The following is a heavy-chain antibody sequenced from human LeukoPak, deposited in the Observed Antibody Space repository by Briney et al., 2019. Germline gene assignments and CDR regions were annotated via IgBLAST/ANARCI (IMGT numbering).Heavy chain of an antibody. D-gene: IGHD3-9*01. J-gene: IGHJ4*02. CDR3: ARHESRLSDDILAAHPAEFDY. Sequence: PSETLSLTCTVSGGSISSSSYYWGWIRQPPGKGLEWIGSIYYSGSTYYNPSLKSRVTISVDTSKNQFSLKLSSVTAADTAVYYCARHESRLSDDILAAHPAEFDYWGQGTLVTVSS. CDR1: GGSISSSSYY. V-gene: IGHV4-39*01. CDR2: IYYSGST.